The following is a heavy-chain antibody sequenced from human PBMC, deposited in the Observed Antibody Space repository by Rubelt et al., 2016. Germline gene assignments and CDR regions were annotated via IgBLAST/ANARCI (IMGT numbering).Heavy chain of an antibody. Sequence: GTLSLTCAVYGGSFSGYYWSWIRQPPGKGLEWIGEINHSGSTNYNPSLKSRVTISVDTSKNQFSLKLSSVTAADTAVYYCARGRSIYSGYDRASYNRFDPWGQGTLVTVSS. J-gene: IGHJ5*02. D-gene: IGHD5-12*01. CDR3: ARGRSIYSGYDRASYNRFDP. CDR2: INHSGST. CDR1: GGSFSGYY. V-gene: IGHV4-34*01.